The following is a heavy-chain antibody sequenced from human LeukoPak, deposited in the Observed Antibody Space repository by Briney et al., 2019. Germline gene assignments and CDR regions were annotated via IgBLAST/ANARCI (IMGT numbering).Heavy chain of an antibody. J-gene: IGHJ4*02. CDR3: ARDRYCSGGTCRYFDY. D-gene: IGHD2-15*01. CDR1: GFTVSSTY. V-gene: IGHV3-53*01. CDR2: IYSGGNT. Sequence: GGSLRLSCAASGFTVSSTYMSWVRQAPGKGLKWVSIIYSGGNTYYADSVKGRFTISRDNSKNTLYLQMNSLRAEDTAVYYCARDRYCSGGTCRYFDYWGQGTLVTVS.